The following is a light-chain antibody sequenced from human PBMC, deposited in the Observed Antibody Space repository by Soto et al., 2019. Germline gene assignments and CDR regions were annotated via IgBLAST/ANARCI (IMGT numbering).Light chain of an antibody. J-gene: IGLJ1*01. CDR2: GVS. CDR1: XXDVGGYNY. CDR3: ISYTSTNTPYV. V-gene: IGLV2-14*01. Sequence: QSALTXPASXXXXXGQSITISCTGSXXDVGGYNYVSWYQQHPGKAPKVMIYGVSDRPSGVSNRFSGSKSGNTASLTISGLQAEDEADYYCISYTSTNTPYVFGTGTKLTVL.